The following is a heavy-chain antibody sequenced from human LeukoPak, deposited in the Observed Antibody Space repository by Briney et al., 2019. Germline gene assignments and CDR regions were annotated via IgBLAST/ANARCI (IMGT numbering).Heavy chain of an antibody. V-gene: IGHV3-30*18. J-gene: IGHJ3*02. CDR1: GFTFSSYG. CDR2: ISYDGSNK. Sequence: GRSLRLSCAASGFTFSSYGMHWVRQAPGKGLEWVAVISYDGSNKYYADSVKGRFTISRDNSKNTLYLQMNSLRAEDTAVYYCAKPPTQRYYDSSGYPARGAFDIWGQGTMVTVSS. D-gene: IGHD3-22*01. CDR3: AKPPTQRYYDSSGYPARGAFDI.